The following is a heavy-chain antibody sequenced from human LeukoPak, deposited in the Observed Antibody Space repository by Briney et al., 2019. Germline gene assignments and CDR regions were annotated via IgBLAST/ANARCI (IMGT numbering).Heavy chain of an antibody. CDR2: ISGRRDST. Sequence: PGGSLRLSCAASGFTFDDHGMSWVRQAPGKGLEWVSTISGRRDSTSYADSVKGRFTISRDNSKNTLYLQMNSLRAEDTAVYYCAKDPNFYYCMDVWGKGTTVTISS. V-gene: IGHV3-23*01. CDR1: GFTFDDHG. CDR3: AKDPNFYYCMDV. J-gene: IGHJ6*03.